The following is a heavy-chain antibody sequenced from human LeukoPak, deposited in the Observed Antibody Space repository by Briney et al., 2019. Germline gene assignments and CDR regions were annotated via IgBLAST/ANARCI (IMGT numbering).Heavy chain of an antibody. J-gene: IGHJ4*02. CDR2: ISSGGGVT. Sequence: PGGSLRLSCGASDFXFRTYSIIWARQTPGTGLEWISYISSGGGVTHYAESVKGRFSISRDNAKNSLFLQMNRLKDEDTAVYYCARVGVGDWGSVWDHWGQGVRVTVSS. CDR3: ARVGVGDWGSVWDH. D-gene: IGHD3-16*01. CDR1: DFXFRTYS. V-gene: IGHV3-48*02.